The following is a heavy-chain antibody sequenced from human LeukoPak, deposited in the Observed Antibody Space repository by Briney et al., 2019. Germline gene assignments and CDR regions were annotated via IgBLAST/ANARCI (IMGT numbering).Heavy chain of an antibody. V-gene: IGHV3-33*06. CDR2: IWDDGSNN. J-gene: IGHJ4*02. Sequence: GGPLRLSCAASGFTFSSYGMHWVRQAPGKGLEWVALIWDDGSNNYYADSVKGRFTISRDNSKNTLYLQMNSLGAEDTAVYYCAKDHSTHYYGSGTYGPRGYSDYWGQGTLVTVSS. CDR1: GFTFSSYG. D-gene: IGHD3-10*01. CDR3: AKDHSTHYYGSGTYGPRGYSDY.